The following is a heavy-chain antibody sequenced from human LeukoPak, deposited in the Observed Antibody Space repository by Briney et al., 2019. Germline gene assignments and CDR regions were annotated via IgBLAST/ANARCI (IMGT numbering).Heavy chain of an antibody. CDR2: ISGSNGNT. J-gene: IGHJ4*02. CDR1: GYTFTSYG. Sequence: GASVKVSCKASGYTFTSYGISWVRQAPGQGLEWMGWISGSNGNTNYARKFQGRVTMTTDTSTGTAYMDLRNLRFDDTAVYLCARSGRGTYYYFDLWGQGTLVTVSS. D-gene: IGHD1-26*01. V-gene: IGHV1-18*01. CDR3: ARSGRGTYYYFDL.